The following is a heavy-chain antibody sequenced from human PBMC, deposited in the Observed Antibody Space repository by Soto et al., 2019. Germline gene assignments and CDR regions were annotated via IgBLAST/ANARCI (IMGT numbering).Heavy chain of an antibody. D-gene: IGHD3-22*01. CDR1: GFTSSSYW. Sequence: EVQLVESGGGLVQSGGSLRLSCAASGFTSSSYWIHWVRQAPGKGLVWVSRISNDGSSTNYADSVKGRFTISRDNAKNTVYLQMNRLSAEDTGVYYCARDTYYDYSSNNFSADAFDIRGQGTMVSVSS. J-gene: IGHJ3*02. CDR2: ISNDGSST. V-gene: IGHV3-74*01. CDR3: ARDTYYDYSSNNFSADAFDI.